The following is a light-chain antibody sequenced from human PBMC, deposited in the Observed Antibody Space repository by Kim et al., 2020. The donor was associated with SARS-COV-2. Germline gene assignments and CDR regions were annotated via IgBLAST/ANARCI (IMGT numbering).Light chain of an antibody. V-gene: IGLV3-1*01. CDR1: KLGEKY. CDR3: QTWDSSSGV. J-gene: IGLJ1*01. CDR2: QDA. Sequence: VSPGQTASVTCSGDKLGEKYVFWYQKRPGRSPVLVIYQDAKRPSGIPERFSGSISGNTATLTISETQAMDEADYYCQTWDSSSGVFGTGTKVTVL.